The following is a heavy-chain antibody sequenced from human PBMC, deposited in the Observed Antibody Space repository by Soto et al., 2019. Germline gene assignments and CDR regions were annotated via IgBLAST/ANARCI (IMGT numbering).Heavy chain of an antibody. J-gene: IGHJ4*02. V-gene: IGHV4-34*01. CDR1: GGSFSGYY. CDR3: ARTLGLWFGELDY. Sequence: NPSETLSLTCAVYGGSFSGYYWSWIRQPPGKGLEWIGEINHSGSTNYNPSLKSRVTISVDTSKNQFSLKLSSVTAADTAVYYCARTLGLWFGELDYWGQGTLVTV. CDR2: INHSGST. D-gene: IGHD3-10*01.